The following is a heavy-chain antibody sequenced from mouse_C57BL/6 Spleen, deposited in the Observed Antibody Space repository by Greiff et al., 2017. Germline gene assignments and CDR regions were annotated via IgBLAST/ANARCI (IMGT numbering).Heavy chain of an antibody. D-gene: IGHD3-2*02. V-gene: IGHV1-53*01. CDR1: GYTFTSYW. CDR3: ASSSGYVMDAMDY. J-gene: IGHJ4*01. Sequence: QVQLQQPGTELVKPGASVKLSCTASGYTFTSYWLHWVKQRPGQGLEWIGNINPSNGGTNYNEKFKGKATLTVDKSSSTAYMQLSSLTSEDSAVYYCASSSGYVMDAMDYWGQGTSVTVSS. CDR2: INPSNGGT.